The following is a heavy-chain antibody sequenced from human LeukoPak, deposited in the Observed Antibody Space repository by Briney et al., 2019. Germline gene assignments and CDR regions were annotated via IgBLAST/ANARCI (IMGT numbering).Heavy chain of an antibody. D-gene: IGHD4-23*01. CDR1: GFTFSSYA. CDR2: ISSNGGST. CDR3: AREVGNTGGFDP. Sequence: GGSLRLSCAASGFTFSSYAMHWVRQAPGKGLEYVSAISSNGGSTYYANSVKGRFTISRVNSKNTLYLQMGSLRAEDMAVYYCAREVGNTGGFDPWGQGTLVTASS. V-gene: IGHV3-64*01. J-gene: IGHJ5*02.